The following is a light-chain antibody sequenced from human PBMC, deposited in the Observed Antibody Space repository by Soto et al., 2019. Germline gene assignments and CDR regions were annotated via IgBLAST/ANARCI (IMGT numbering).Light chain of an antibody. Sequence: EIVLTQSPATLSWSPGERATLCCRASQTVSSYLAWYQQKPGQAPRLLIYDASNRATGIPARFSGSGSGTDFTLTISTLEPEDFAVYYCQQRSNWPPTFGGGTKVEIK. CDR2: DAS. V-gene: IGKV3-11*01. CDR1: QTVSSY. CDR3: QQRSNWPPT. J-gene: IGKJ4*01.